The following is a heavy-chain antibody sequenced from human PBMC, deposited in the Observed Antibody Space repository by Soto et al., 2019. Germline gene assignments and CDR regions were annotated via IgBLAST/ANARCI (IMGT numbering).Heavy chain of an antibody. CDR3: XXXYXYGSTGAYDY. CDR1: KFTVSNSP. D-gene: IGHD3-10*01. V-gene: IGHV3-23*01. Sequence: EVQLLESGGGLVQPGESLRLSCVASKFTVSNSPMSWVRQAPGKGLEWVSGISPSGTYYADSVRGRFTISRDNSQNTLSLQMNXXRAEDTXXXYCXXXYXYGSTGAYDYWGQGTLVTVSS. J-gene: IGHJ4*02. CDR2: ISPSGT.